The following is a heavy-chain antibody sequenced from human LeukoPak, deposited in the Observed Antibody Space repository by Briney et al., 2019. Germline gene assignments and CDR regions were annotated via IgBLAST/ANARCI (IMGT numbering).Heavy chain of an antibody. CDR1: GFSLSTSGMC. CDR3: ALTQGPEWFGESLYYFDY. J-gene: IGHJ4*02. D-gene: IGHD3-10*01. CDR2: IDWDDDK. V-gene: IGHV2-70*11. Sequence: SGPALVKPTQTLTLTCTFSGFSLSTSGMCVSWIRQPPGKALEWLARIDWDDDKYYSTSLKTRLTISKATSKNQVVLTMTNTDPVDTATYYCALTQGPEWFGESLYYFDYWGQGTLVTVSS.